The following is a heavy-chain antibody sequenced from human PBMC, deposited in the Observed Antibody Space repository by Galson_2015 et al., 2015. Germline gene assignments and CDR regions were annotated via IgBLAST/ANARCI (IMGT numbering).Heavy chain of an antibody. CDR1: GFTFSSYG. CDR3: AKVMGSTRWNYHYYYGMDV. D-gene: IGHD4-23*01. V-gene: IGHV3-30*18. CDR2: ISYDGSNK. J-gene: IGHJ6*02. Sequence: SLRLSCAASGFTFSSYGMHWVRQAPGKGLEWVAVISYDGSNKYYADSVKGRFTISRDNSKNTLYLQMNSLRAEDTAVYYCAKVMGSTRWNYHYYYGMDVWGQGTTDTVSS.